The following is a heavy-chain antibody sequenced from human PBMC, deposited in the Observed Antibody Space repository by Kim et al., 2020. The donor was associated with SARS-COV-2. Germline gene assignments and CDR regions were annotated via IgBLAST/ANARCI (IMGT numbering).Heavy chain of an antibody. D-gene: IGHD1-1*01. J-gene: IGHJ4*01. V-gene: IGHV3-30-3*01. Sequence: GGSLRLSCAVSGFTFSSYSMFWVRQAPGRGLEWVAVISTNGGSEYYADSVKGRFSISRDNSKNTLYLQMNTLRAEDTAVYFCARAGRGYSTWNVRAFDY. CDR3: ARAGRGYSTWNVRAFDY. CDR2: ISTNGGSE. CDR1: GFTFSSYS.